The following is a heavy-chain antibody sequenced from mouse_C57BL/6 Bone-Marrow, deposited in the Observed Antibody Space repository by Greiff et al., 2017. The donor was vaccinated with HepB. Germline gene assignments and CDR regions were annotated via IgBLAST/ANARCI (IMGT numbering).Heavy chain of an antibody. Sequence: EVQLQQSGAELVKPGASVKLSCTASGFTITDYYMHWVKQRPEQGLEWIGRIDPEDGETKYDPKFQGKATITADTSSNTAYLQLSSLTSEDAAVYYCAGRDYDGFAYWGQGTLVTVSA. D-gene: IGHD2-4*01. CDR3: AGRDYDGFAY. CDR2: IDPEDGET. V-gene: IGHV14-2*01. J-gene: IGHJ3*01. CDR1: GFTITDYY.